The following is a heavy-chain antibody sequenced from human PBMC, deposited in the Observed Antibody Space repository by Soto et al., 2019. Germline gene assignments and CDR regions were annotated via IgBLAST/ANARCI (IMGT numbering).Heavy chain of an antibody. CDR1: GGSFSAYW. J-gene: IGHJ5*02. Sequence: PSETLSLTCAVYGGSFSAYWWSWIRQPPGKGLEWIGEINHSGSTNYNPSLKNRVTISVDTSRSEFSLKLSSVTAADTAVYYCATDLGYQLLGFDPWGQGTLVTVSS. V-gene: IGHV4-34*01. CDR3: ATDLGYQLLGFDP. D-gene: IGHD2-2*01. CDR2: INHSGST.